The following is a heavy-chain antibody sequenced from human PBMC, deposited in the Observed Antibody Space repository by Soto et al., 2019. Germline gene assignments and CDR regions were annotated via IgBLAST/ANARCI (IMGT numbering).Heavy chain of an antibody. CDR3: AKELAYDYGWGVIS. Sequence: RSPRTSCAPSGITLRRSGLLWARQPPGKGLEWGAVISYDGSNKYYADSVKGRFTIPRDNSQNTLYLQMNSLRAEDTAVYYCAKELAYDYGWGVISWGQGT. J-gene: IGHJ4*02. CDR2: ISYDGSNK. CDR1: GITLRRSG. V-gene: IGHV3-30*18. D-gene: IGHD3-16*01.